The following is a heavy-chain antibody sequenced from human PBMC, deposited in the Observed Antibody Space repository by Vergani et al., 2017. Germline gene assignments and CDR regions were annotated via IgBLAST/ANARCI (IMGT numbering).Heavy chain of an antibody. CDR3: ARGGDCSSTSCYMGYYYYYMDV. J-gene: IGHJ6*03. CDR1: GFTFSSYS. CDR2: ISSSSSYI. Sequence: EVQLVESGGGLVKPGGSLRLSCAASGFTFSSYSMNWVRQAPGKGLEWVSSISSSSSYIYYAGSVKGRFTISRDNAKNSLYLQMNSLRAEDTAVYYCARGGDCSSTSCYMGYYYYYMDVWGKGTTVTVSS. V-gene: IGHV3-21*01. D-gene: IGHD2-2*02.